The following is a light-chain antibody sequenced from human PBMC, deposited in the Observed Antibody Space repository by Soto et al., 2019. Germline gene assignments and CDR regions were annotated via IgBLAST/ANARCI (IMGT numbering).Light chain of an antibody. J-gene: IGLJ2*01. Sequence: QLVLTQPPSVSEAPSQRVTISCSGSSSNIGNNAVNWYQQLPGKAPKLLIYYDDLLPSGVSDRFSGSKSGTSASLAISGLQSEDEADYYCAAWDDSLNGVVFGGGTKLNVL. CDR2: YDD. V-gene: IGLV1-36*01. CDR3: AAWDDSLNGVV. CDR1: SSNIGNNA.